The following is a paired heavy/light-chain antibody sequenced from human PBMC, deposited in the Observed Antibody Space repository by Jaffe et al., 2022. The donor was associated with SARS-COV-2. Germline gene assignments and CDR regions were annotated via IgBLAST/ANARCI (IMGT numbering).Heavy chain of an antibody. V-gene: IGHV4-59*01. CDR2: IYYSGSS. D-gene: IGHD6-6*01. Sequence: QVQLQESGPGLVKPSETLSLTCTVSGGSISSYYWSWIRQPPGKGLEWIGYIYYSGSSNYNSSLKSRATISVDTSKNQFSLTLSSVTAADTAVYYCARSGIAARPIDYWGQGILVTVSS. J-gene: IGHJ4*02. CDR3: ARSGIAARPIDY. CDR1: GGSISSYY.
Light chain of an antibody. CDR2: LNGDGSH. Sequence: QPVLTQSPSASASLGASVKLTCTLSSGLDSYAIAWHQQQPGKGPRYLMKLNGDGSHIKGDGIPDRFSGSSSGTERYLTISSLQSEDEADYYCQTWGTGIQVFGGGTRLTV. CDR3: QTWGTGIQV. V-gene: IGLV4-69*01. CDR1: SGLDSYA. J-gene: IGLJ3*02.